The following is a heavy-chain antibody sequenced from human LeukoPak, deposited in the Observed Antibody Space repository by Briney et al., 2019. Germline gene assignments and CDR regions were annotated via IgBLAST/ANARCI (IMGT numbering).Heavy chain of an antibody. Sequence: GGSLRLSCAASGFTFDDYGMSWVRQAPGKGLEWVSGINWNGGSTGYADSVKGRFTTSRDNAKNSLYLQMNSLRAEDTALYYCARVRNYYDSSGPKRGAFDIWGQGTMVTVSS. D-gene: IGHD3-22*01. J-gene: IGHJ3*02. CDR2: INWNGGST. V-gene: IGHV3-20*04. CDR3: ARVRNYYDSSGPKRGAFDI. CDR1: GFTFDDYG.